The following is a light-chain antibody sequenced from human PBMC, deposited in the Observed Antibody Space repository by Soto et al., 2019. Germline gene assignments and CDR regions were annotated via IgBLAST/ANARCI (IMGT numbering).Light chain of an antibody. CDR2: DAS. CDR3: QQYDDLPSFT. Sequence: DIQMTQSPSSLSASVGDRVTITCQASQDINNYLNWYQQKPGKAPKLLIYDASNLETGVPSRFGGSGSGTDFTFTITSLQPEDIATYFCQQYDDLPSFTFGPGTKVDIK. V-gene: IGKV1-33*01. J-gene: IGKJ3*01. CDR1: QDINNY.